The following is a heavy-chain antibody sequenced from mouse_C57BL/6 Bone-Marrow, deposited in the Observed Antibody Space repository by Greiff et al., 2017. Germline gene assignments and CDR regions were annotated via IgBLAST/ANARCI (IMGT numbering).Heavy chain of an antibody. V-gene: IGHV1-54*01. CDR3: ARYYYGSYWYFDV. CDR2: INPGSGGT. CDR1: GYAFTNYL. J-gene: IGHJ1*03. Sequence: VKLMASGAELVRPGTSVKVSCKASGYAFTNYLIEWVKQRPGQGLEWIGVINPGSGGTNYNEKFKGKATLTADKSSSTAFMQLSSLTSEDSAIYFCARYYYGSYWYFDVRGTGTTVTVSS. D-gene: IGHD1-1*01.